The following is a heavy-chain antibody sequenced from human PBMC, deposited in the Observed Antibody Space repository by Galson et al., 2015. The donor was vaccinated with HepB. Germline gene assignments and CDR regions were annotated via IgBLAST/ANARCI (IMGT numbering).Heavy chain of an antibody. D-gene: IGHD6-13*01. V-gene: IGHV3-7*03. Sequence: SLRLSCAVSGFTFSSYWMGWVRQAPGKGLEWVANTREDGGEKHYIESVKGRFTISRDNARNSVYLEMNSLRAEDTAAYYCARGRSHAYWGQGTLVTVSS. CDR1: GFTFSSYW. CDR2: TREDGGEK. J-gene: IGHJ4*02. CDR3: ARGRSHAY.